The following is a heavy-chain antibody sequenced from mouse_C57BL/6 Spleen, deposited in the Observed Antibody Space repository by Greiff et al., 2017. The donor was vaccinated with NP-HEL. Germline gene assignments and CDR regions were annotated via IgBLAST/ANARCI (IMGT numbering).Heavy chain of an antibody. Sequence: EVHLVESGGGLVKPGGSLKLSCAASGFTFSSYAMSWVRQTPEKRLEWVATISDGGSYTYYPDNVKGRFTISRDNAKNNLYLQMSHLKSEDTAMYYCASPYYITEVSFAYWGQGTLVTVSA. D-gene: IGHD2-10*01. CDR2: ISDGGSYT. V-gene: IGHV5-4*01. CDR3: ASPYYITEVSFAY. J-gene: IGHJ3*01. CDR1: GFTFSSYA.